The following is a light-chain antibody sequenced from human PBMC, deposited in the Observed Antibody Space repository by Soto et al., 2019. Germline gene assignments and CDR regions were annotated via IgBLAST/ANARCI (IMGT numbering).Light chain of an antibody. J-gene: IGLJ2*01. CDR2: DIS. Sequence: QSVLTQPASVSGSPGQSITISCTGTSSDVGIYNYFSWYQQHPAKAPKLLIYDISDRPSGVSNRFSSSKSGSTAALTISGLQDEDEDDYYCCSYTSNSPVNFGGGTKLTVL. V-gene: IGLV2-14*03. CDR1: SSDVGIYNY. CDR3: CSYTSNSPVN.